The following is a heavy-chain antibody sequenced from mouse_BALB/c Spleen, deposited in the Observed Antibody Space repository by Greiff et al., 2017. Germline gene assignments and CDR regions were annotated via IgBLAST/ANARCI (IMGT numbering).Heavy chain of an antibody. CDR1: GFTFSDYY. Sequence: EVKLMESGGGLVKPGGSLKLSCAASGFTFSDYYMYWVRQTPEKRLEWVATISDGGSYTYYPDSVKGRFTISRDNAKNNLYLQMSSLKSEDTAMYYCATKTGTDAMDYWGQGTSVTVSS. CDR2: ISDGGSYT. CDR3: ATKTGTDAMDY. V-gene: IGHV5-4*02. J-gene: IGHJ4*01. D-gene: IGHD4-1*01.